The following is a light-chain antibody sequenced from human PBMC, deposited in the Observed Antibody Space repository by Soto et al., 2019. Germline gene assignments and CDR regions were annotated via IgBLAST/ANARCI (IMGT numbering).Light chain of an antibody. J-gene: IGLJ3*02. CDR2: RNN. V-gene: IGLV1-47*01. Sequence: QSVLTQPPSASGTPGQRVTISCSGSSSNIGRNAVNWYQQLPGTVPKLLIYRNNQRPSGVPDRFSGSKSGTSASLAISGLPSEDEADYYCAAWDDSLSGWVFGGGTKLTVL. CDR1: SSNIGRNA. CDR3: AAWDDSLSGWV.